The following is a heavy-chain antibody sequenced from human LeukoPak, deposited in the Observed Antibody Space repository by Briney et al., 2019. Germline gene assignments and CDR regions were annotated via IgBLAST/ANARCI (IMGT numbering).Heavy chain of an antibody. CDR1: GFTFTSSA. D-gene: IGHD1-14*01. CDR2: IVVGSGNT. V-gene: IGHV1-58*02. J-gene: IGHJ5*02. Sequence: SVKVSCKASGFTFTSSAMQWVRQARGQRLEWIGWIVVGSGNTNYAQKFQERVTITRDMSTSTAYMELNSLRDEDTAVYYCLQYNSENTWGQGTLVTVSS. CDR3: LQYNSENT.